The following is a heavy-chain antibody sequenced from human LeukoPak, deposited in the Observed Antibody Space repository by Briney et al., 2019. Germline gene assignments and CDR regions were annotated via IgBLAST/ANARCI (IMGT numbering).Heavy chain of an antibody. Sequence: GGSLRLSCAASGFTFSNYGIHWVRQAPGKGLEWVAFVRSDGGIKYYADSVKGRFTISRDNSRTTVYLQMNSLRAEDTAVYHCAKDLPAAYFDCWGQGTLVTVSS. D-gene: IGHD2-2*01. CDR2: VRSDGGIK. CDR1: GFTFSNYG. J-gene: IGHJ4*02. V-gene: IGHV3-30*02. CDR3: AKDLPAAYFDC.